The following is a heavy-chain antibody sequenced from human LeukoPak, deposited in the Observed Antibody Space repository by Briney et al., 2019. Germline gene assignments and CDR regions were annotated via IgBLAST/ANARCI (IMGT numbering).Heavy chain of an antibody. CDR3: ARPYYYGSGVIFDY. V-gene: IGHV4-34*01. D-gene: IGHD3-10*01. Sequence: SETLSLTCAVYGGSFSGYYWSWIRQPPGKGLEWIGEINHSGSTNYNPSLKSRVTISVDTSKNQFSLKLSSVTAADTAVYYCARPYYYGSGVIFDYWGQGTLVTVSS. CDR2: INHSGST. J-gene: IGHJ4*02. CDR1: GGSFSGYY.